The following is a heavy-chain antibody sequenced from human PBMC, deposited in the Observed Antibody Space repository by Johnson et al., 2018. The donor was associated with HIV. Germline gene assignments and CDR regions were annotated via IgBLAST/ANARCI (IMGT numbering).Heavy chain of an antibody. D-gene: IGHD2-8*02. V-gene: IGHV3-30*02. CDR3: TRPLVPLDAFDI. CDR1: GFTFSSYG. Sequence: VQLVESGGGVVQPGGSLRLSCAASGFTFSSYGMHWVRQAPGKGLEWVAFIRYDGSHKYYVDSVKGRFTISRDNSKNTLYLQMNSLRAEDTAVYYCTRPLVPLDAFDIWGQGTMVTVSS. J-gene: IGHJ3*02. CDR2: IRYDGSHK.